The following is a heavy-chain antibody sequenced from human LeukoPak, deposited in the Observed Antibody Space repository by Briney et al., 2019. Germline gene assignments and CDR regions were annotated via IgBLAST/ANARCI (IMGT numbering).Heavy chain of an antibody. V-gene: IGHV4-39*02. J-gene: IGHJ5*02. D-gene: IGHD3-9*01. Sequence: SETLSLTCTVSGDSISSSNYYWGWIRQPPGKGLEWIGTIYYSGSTYYNPSLKSRVTMSVDTSKNHFSLNLSSVIAADTAVYYCVRLVTIRTNYFDPWGQGTLVTVSS. CDR1: GDSISSSNYY. CDR2: IYYSGST. CDR3: VRLVTIRTNYFDP.